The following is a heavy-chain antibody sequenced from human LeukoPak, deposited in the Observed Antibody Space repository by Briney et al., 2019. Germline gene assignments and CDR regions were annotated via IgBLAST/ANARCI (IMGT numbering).Heavy chain of an antibody. V-gene: IGHV3-30*06. CDR1: GFTFSDYG. CDR3: ARDNDPDYSSSPGWFDL. CDR2: TSSDGSNK. J-gene: IGHJ5*02. Sequence: GGSLRLSCAASGFTFSDYGIHWVRLAPGKGLEWVGVTSSDGSNKFYADSVKGRYTVSRDNSKNTLYLQMNSLRAEDTAVYYCARDNDPDYSSSPGWFDLWGQGTLVTVSS. D-gene: IGHD3-22*01.